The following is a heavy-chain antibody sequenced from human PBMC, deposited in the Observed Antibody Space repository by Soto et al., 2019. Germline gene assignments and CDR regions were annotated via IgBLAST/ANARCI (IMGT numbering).Heavy chain of an antibody. V-gene: IGHV1-69*06. D-gene: IGHD6-13*01. J-gene: IGHJ6*02. CDR1: GGTFSSYA. CDR2: IIPIFGTA. CDR3: ASRQQLVQWYYYGMDV. Sequence: QVQLVQSGAEVKKPGSSVKVSCKASGGTFSSYAISWVRQAPGQGLEWRGGIIPIFGTANYAQKFQGRGTITADKSTSTAYMELSSLRSEDTAVYYCASRQQLVQWYYYGMDVWGQGTTVTVSS.